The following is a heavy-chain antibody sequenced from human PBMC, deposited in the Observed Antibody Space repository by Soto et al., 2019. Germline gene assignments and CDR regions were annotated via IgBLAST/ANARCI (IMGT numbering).Heavy chain of an antibody. CDR2: IDPSDSYT. Sequence: PGESLKISCKGSGYSFTSYWISWVRQMPGKGLEWMGRIDPSDSYTNYSPSFQGHVTISADKSISTAYLQWSSLKASDTAMYYCSSANLIIAVALSYYYYYGMDVWGQGTTVTVSS. V-gene: IGHV5-10-1*01. J-gene: IGHJ6*02. D-gene: IGHD6-19*01. CDR3: SSANLIIAVALSYYYYYGMDV. CDR1: GYSFTSYW.